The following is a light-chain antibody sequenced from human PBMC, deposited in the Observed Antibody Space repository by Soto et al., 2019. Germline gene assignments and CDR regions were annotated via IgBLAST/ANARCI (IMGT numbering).Light chain of an antibody. J-gene: IGKJ1*01. CDR1: QNIRSR. CDR3: QQYNSYS. Sequence: DFQMTQSPSTLSASVGDRATITCRASQNIRSRLAWFQQKPGKAPNLLIYHASNLQSGVPSRFSGSGSGTEFTITISSLQPDDFATDYCQQYNSYSFGQGTKVDIK. V-gene: IGKV1-5*01. CDR2: HAS.